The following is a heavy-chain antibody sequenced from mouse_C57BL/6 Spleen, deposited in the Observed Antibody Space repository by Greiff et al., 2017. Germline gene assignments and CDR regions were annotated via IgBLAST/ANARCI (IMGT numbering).Heavy chain of an antibody. CDR3: AVSDTYPFAY. D-gene: IGHD3-3*01. CDR1: GYTFPSYW. Sequence: QVQLQQPGAELVKPGASVKVSCKASGYTFPSYWMHWVKQRPGQGLEWIGRIHPSDSDTNYNQKFKGKATLTVDKSSSTAYMQLSILTSEYSTVSDCAVSDTYPFAYCCQGALVTVSA. J-gene: IGHJ3*01. CDR2: IHPSDSDT. V-gene: IGHV1-74*01.